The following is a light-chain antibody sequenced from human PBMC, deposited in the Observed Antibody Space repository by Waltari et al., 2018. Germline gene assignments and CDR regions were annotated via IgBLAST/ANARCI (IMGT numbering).Light chain of an antibody. CDR3: QTGGHGTWV. CDR2: VNSDGSH. Sequence: QLVLTQSPSASASLGASVKLTCTLSSGHSSNVVAWLQQRPEKGPRYLMKVNSDGSHTKGDEIPDRLSGSSSGAERYLTISSLQSEDEADYFCQTGGHGTWVFGGGTKLTVL. J-gene: IGLJ3*02. V-gene: IGLV4-69*01. CDR1: SGHSSNV.